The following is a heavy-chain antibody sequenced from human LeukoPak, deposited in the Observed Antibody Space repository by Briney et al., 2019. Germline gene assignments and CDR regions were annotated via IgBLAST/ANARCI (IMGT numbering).Heavy chain of an antibody. V-gene: IGHV3-13*01. D-gene: IGHD3-10*01. J-gene: IGHJ4*02. Sequence: GGSVRLSCAASGFTFSSYDMHWVRKATGKGLEWVSAIGTAGDTYYPGSVKGRFTISRENAKNSLYLQMNSLRAGDTAVYYCARSYGSGSFDYWGQGTLVTVSS. CDR1: GFTFSSYD. CDR3: ARSYGSGSFDY. CDR2: IGTAGDT.